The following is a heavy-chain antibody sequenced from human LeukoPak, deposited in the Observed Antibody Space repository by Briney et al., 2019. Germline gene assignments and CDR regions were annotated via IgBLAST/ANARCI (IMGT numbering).Heavy chain of an antibody. J-gene: IGHJ4*02. CDR3: AKYSSGWFDY. V-gene: IGHV3-21*01. CDR2: ISSSSTYI. Sequence: GGSLRLSCAASGFSFSDYNMNWVRQAPGKGLEWVSSISSSSTYIYYADSVKGRFTISGDNAKNSLYLQMNSLRAEDTAVYYCAKYSSGWFDYWGQGALVTVSS. CDR1: GFSFSDYN. D-gene: IGHD6-19*01.